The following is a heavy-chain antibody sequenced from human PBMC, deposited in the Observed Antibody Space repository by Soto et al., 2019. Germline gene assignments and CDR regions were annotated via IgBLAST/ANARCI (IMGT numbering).Heavy chain of an antibody. CDR2: VYYTGTT. J-gene: IGHJ4*02. CDR1: GGSVATSDYY. CDR3: ARWNRFGETSHFDY. V-gene: IGHV4-61*08. Sequence: QVQLQESGPGLVKTSETLSLTCTVSGGSVATSDYYWNWIRQPPGKGLEWIGYVYYTGTTNYHPSLKSRLTMSVDSSKNEVSLRVTSVTAADTAIYFCARWNRFGETSHFDYWGQGILVVVSA. D-gene: IGHD3-10*01.